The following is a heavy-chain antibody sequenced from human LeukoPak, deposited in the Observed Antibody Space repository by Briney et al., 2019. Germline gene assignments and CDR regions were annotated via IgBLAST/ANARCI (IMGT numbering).Heavy chain of an antibody. J-gene: IGHJ4*02. V-gene: IGHV1-46*01. CDR3: ARVTRGLNFDY. Sequence: ASVKVSCKASGYTFTSYCMHWVRQAPGQGLEWMGIINPSGGSTSYAQKFQGRVTMTRDTSTSTVYMELSSLRSEDTAVYYCARVTRGLNFDYWGQGTLVTVSS. CDR1: GYTFTSYC. CDR2: INPSGGST.